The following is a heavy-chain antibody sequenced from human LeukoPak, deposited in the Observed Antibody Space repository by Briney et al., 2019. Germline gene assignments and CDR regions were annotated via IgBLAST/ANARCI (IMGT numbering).Heavy chain of an antibody. CDR3: NVGTRYYYYYYYIDV. V-gene: IGHV4-31*03. CDR2: IYYSGST. CDR1: GGSISSGGYY. Sequence: SETLSLTCTVSGGSISSGGYYWSWIRQHPGKGLEWNGYIYYSGSTYYNPSLKSRVTISVDTSKNQFSLKLSSVTAADTAVYYCNVGTRYYYYYYYIDVWGKGTTVTVSS. D-gene: IGHD4-23*01. J-gene: IGHJ6*03.